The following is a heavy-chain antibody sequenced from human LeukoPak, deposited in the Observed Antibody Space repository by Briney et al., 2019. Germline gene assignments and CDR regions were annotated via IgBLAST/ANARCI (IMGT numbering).Heavy chain of an antibody. Sequence: GGSLRLSCAASGFTFSSYEMNWVRQAPGKGLEWVSYISSSGSNIYYADSVKGRFTISRDNAKNSLYLQMNSLRAEDTAVYYCARDNYDILTGYLTNYFDYWGQGTLVTVSS. CDR3: ARDNYDILTGYLTNYFDY. J-gene: IGHJ4*02. V-gene: IGHV3-48*03. D-gene: IGHD3-9*01. CDR2: ISSSGSNI. CDR1: GFTFSSYE.